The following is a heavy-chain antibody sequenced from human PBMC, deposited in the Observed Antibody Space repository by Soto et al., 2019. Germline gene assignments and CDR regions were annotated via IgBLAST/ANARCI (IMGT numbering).Heavy chain of an antibody. CDR2: IYSGGDT. CDR1: GFTVSSNY. J-gene: IGHJ4*02. CDR3: AKSSARKTYYDSSGYYFDY. V-gene: IGHV3-66*01. D-gene: IGHD3-22*01. Sequence: PGGSLRLSCAASGFTVSSNYMSWVRQAPGKGLEWVSVIYSGGDTYYADSVTGRFTISRDTSKNTLYLQMNSLRAEDTAVYYCAKSSARKTYYDSSGYYFDYWGPGTLVTVSS.